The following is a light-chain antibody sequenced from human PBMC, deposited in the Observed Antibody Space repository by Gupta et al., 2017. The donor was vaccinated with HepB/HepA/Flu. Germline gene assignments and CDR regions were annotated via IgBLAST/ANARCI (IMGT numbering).Light chain of an antibody. CDR1: SSNIGAGYD. Sequence: QTVLTQPPSASGPPGQRVTISCTGSSSNIGAGYDVHWYQPLPGTAPKLLIYLNINRPSGVPDRFFGSKSGASASLVITGLQAEDEADYYCQSYDTNLSGGVFGGGTKLTVL. J-gene: IGLJ3*02. CDR3: QSYDTNLSGGV. CDR2: LNI. V-gene: IGLV1-40*01.